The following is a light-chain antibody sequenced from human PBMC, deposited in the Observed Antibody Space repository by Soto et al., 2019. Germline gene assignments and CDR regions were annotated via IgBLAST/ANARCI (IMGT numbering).Light chain of an antibody. J-gene: IGKJ1*01. CDR2: LGS. CDR3: MQALQTSWT. CDR1: QSLLHSNGYNY. V-gene: IGKV2-28*01. Sequence: DIVRTQSPLSLPVTPGGPASISCRSSQSLLHSNGYNYLDWYLQKPGQSPQLLIYLGSNRASGVPDRFSGSGSGTDFTLKISRVEAEDVGVYYCMQALQTSWTFGQGTKVEIK.